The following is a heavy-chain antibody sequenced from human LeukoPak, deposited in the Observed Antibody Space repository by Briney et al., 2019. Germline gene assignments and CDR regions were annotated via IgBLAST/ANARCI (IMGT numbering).Heavy chain of an antibody. J-gene: IGHJ4*02. D-gene: IGHD1-26*01. CDR2: IRDSGSST. CDR1: GFTFSSYA. Sequence: PGGSLRLSCAASGFTFSSYAMSWVRQAPGKGLEWVSAIRDSGSSTHYADSVKGRFTTSRDNSKNTLFLQINSLRAEGTAIYYCAKYGPQDSGSSHFDYWGQGALVTVSS. V-gene: IGHV3-23*01. CDR3: AKYGPQDSGSSHFDY.